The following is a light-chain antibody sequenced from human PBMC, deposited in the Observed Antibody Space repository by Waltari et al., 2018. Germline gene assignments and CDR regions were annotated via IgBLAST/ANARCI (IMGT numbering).Light chain of an antibody. CDR1: SSNIGAGYD. CDR3: QSYDTRLSGLI. CDR2: HNG. Sequence: GRRVTISCTGSSSNIGAGYDVHWYPQFPGTAPKHLMYHNGYRALGVPDRFSGSKSGTSASLSITGLQAEDEADYYCQSYDTRLSGLIFGGGTKLTVL. V-gene: IGLV1-40*01. J-gene: IGLJ2*01.